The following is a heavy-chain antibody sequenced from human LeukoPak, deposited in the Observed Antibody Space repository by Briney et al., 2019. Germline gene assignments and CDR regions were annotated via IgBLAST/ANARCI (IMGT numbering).Heavy chain of an antibody. CDR2: ITSSSSYI. CDR3: ARVSSSWYEAYYFDY. V-gene: IGHV3-21*01. CDR1: GFTFSSYS. Sequence: GGSLRLSCAASGFTFSSYSMSWVRQAPGKGLEWVSSITSSSSYIYYADSVKGRFTISRDNAKNSLYLQMNSLRAEDTAVYYCARVSSSWYEAYYFDYWGQGTLVTVSS. D-gene: IGHD6-13*01. J-gene: IGHJ4*02.